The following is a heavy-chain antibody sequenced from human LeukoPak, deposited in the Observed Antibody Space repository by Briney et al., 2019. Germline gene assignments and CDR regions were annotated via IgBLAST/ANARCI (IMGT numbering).Heavy chain of an antibody. CDR1: GGSFSGYY. J-gene: IGHJ4*02. Sequence: SETLSLTCAVYGGSFSGYYWSWIRQPPGRGLEWIGEINHSGSTNYNPSLKSRVTISVDTSKNQFSLKRSSVTAADTAVYYCASMYSSSFFDYWGQGTPVTVSS. CDR2: INHSGST. D-gene: IGHD6-13*01. V-gene: IGHV4-34*01. CDR3: ASMYSSSFFDY.